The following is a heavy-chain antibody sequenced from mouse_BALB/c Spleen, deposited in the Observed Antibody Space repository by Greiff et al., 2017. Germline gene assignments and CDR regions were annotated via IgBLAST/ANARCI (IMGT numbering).Heavy chain of an antibody. CDR2: INPSNGGT. J-gene: IGHJ3*01. D-gene: IGHD4-1*01. CDR3: TRSLTGTGFAY. Sequence: QVQLQQPGAELVKPGASVKLSCKASGYTFTSYYMYWVKQRPGQGLEWIGGINPSNGGTNFNEKFKSKATLTVDKSSSTAYMQLSSLTSEDSAVYYCTRSLTGTGFAYWGQGTLVTVSA. CDR1: GYTFTSYY. V-gene: IGHV1S81*02.